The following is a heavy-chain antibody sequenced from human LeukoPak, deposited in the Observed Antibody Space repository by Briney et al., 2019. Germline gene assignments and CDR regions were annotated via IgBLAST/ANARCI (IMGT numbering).Heavy chain of an antibody. CDR3: ARDQGSGWLFDY. CDR1: GCTFSSYE. Sequence: PGGSLRLSCAASGCTFSSYEMNWVRQAPGKGLEWVSYISSSGSTIYYADSVKGRFTISRDNAKNSLYLQMNSLRAEDTAVYYCARDQGSGWLFDYWGQGTLVTVSS. D-gene: IGHD6-19*01. J-gene: IGHJ4*02. V-gene: IGHV3-48*03. CDR2: ISSSGSTI.